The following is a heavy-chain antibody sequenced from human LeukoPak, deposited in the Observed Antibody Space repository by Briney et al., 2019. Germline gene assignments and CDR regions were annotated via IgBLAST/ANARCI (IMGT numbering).Heavy chain of an antibody. CDR3: AKGSGTSTWGGTDS. J-gene: IGHJ4*02. CDR2: IKPNSGGT. V-gene: IGHV1-2*02. D-gene: IGHD2-2*01. CDR1: GYTFTGYY. Sequence: ASVKVSCKASGYTFTGYYMHWVRQAPGQGLEWMAWIKPNSGGTNYAQKFQGRVTMTRDTSISTVYMELSRLRAEDTAVYYCAKGSGTSTWGGTDSWGQGTLVSVSS.